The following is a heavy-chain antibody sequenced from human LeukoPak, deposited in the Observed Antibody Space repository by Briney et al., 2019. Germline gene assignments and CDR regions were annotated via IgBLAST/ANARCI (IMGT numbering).Heavy chain of an antibody. Sequence: ASVKVSCKASGYTFTSYTMNWVRQAPGQGLEWMGWINTNTGNPTYAQGFTGRFVFSLDTSVSTAYLQISSLKAEDTAVYYCARTDYDRRTYYYYYYMDVWGEGTTVTVSS. CDR1: GYTFTSYT. CDR2: INTNTGNP. J-gene: IGHJ6*03. D-gene: IGHD3-3*01. V-gene: IGHV7-4-1*02. CDR3: ARTDYDRRTYYYYYYMDV.